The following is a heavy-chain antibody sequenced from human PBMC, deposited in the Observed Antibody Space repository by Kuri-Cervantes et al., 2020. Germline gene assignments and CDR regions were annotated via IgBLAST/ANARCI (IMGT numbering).Heavy chain of an antibody. D-gene: IGHD3-9*01. J-gene: IGHJ4*02. V-gene: IGHV1-18*01. CDR3: VIARNFDWAHHYFDY. CDR2: ISAYNGNT. Sequence: ASVKVSCKASGYTFNSYGISWVRQDPGQGLEWMGWISAYNGNTNYAQKLQSRVTMTTDTSASTAYMQLRSLRSDDTAVYYCVIARNFDWAHHYFDYWGQGTLVTVSS. CDR1: GYTFNSYG.